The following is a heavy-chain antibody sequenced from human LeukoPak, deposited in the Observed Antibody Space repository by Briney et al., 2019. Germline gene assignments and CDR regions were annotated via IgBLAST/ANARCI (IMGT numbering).Heavy chain of an antibody. CDR3: ARDLYYYDSSGYYPGA. Sequence: ASVKVSCTASGYTFTSYYMHWVRQAPGQGLEWMGIINHSGGSTSYAQKFQGRVTMTRDTSTSTVYMELSSLRSEDTAVYYCARDLYYYDSSGYYPGAWGQGTLVTVSS. J-gene: IGHJ5*02. CDR2: INHSGGST. CDR1: GYTFTSYY. V-gene: IGHV1-46*01. D-gene: IGHD3-22*01.